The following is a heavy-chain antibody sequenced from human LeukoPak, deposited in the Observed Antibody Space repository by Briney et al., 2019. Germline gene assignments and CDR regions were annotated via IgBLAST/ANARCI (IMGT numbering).Heavy chain of an antibody. J-gene: IGHJ4*02. D-gene: IGHD1-26*01. V-gene: IGHV5-51*01. Sequence: GEFLKISCKGSGYSFTSYWIGWVRQMPGKGLEWMGIIYYGDYETRSSPSFQGQVTISANKSISTAYLQWSSLKASDTAMYYCARRESIVGATTFDYWGQGTLVTVPT. CDR3: ARRESIVGATTFDY. CDR2: IYYGDYET. CDR1: GYSFTSYW.